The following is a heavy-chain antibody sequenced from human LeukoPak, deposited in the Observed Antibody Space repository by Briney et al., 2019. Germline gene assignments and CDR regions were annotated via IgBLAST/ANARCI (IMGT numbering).Heavy chain of an antibody. V-gene: IGHV2-70*11. CDR3: ARIQLGSGGFDY. CDR2: IDWDDDK. CDR1: GFSLSTSGMC. Sequence: ESGPTLVNPTQTLTLTCTFSGFSLSTSGMCVSWIRQPPGKALEWLARIDWDDDKYYSTSLKTRLTISKDTSKNRVVLTMTNMDPVDTATYYCARIQLGSGGFDYWGQGTLVTVSS. D-gene: IGHD3-10*01. J-gene: IGHJ4*02.